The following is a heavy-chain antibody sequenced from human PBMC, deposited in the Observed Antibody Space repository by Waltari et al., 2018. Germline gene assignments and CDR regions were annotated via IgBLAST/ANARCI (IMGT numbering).Heavy chain of an antibody. J-gene: IGHJ4*02. D-gene: IGHD2-15*01. Sequence: EVQLVEYGGGLLQPGGSLRLSCAASGFTFSNFWMHWVRQAPGEGLVWVSHIKTDGSTSNYADSVKGRFTISRDNAKSTLYLQMNSLRVEDTAMYYCVRSGGFLDYWGQGALVTVSS. CDR2: IKTDGSTS. CDR3: VRSGGFLDY. V-gene: IGHV3-74*01. CDR1: GFTFSNFW.